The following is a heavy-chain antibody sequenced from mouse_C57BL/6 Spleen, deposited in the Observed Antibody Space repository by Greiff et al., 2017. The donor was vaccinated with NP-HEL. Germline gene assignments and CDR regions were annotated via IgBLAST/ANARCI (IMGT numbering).Heavy chain of an antibody. V-gene: IGHV1-61*01. J-gene: IGHJ2*01. CDR3: AREGEFDY. CDR2: IYPSDSET. Sequence: QVHVKQSGAELVRPGSSVKLSCKASGYTFTSYWMDWVKQRPGQGLEWIGNIYPSDSETHYNQKFKDKATLTVDKSSSTAYMQLSSLTSEDSAVYYCAREGEFDYWGQGTTLTVSS. CDR1: GYTFTSYW.